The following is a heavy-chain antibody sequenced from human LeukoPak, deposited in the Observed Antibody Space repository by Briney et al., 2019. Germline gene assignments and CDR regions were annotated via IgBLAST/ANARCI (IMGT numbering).Heavy chain of an antibody. J-gene: IGHJ4*02. CDR2: ISGSGGST. CDR1: GFTFSSYA. D-gene: IGHD3-22*01. CDR3: AKDLDYYDSSGYYLGY. V-gene: IGHV3-23*01. Sequence: GGSLRLSCTASGFTFSSYAMSWVRQAPGKGLEWVSAISGSGGSTYYADSVKGRFTISRDNSKNTLYLQMNSLRAEDTAVYYCAKDLDYYDSSGYYLGYWGQGTLVTVSS.